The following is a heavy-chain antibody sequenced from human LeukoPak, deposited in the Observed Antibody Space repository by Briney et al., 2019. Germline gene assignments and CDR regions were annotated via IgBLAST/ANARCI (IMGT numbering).Heavy chain of an antibody. J-gene: IGHJ3*02. CDR3: ARDDYYDSSDAFDI. CDR1: GFTFSSYG. CDR2: INWNGVST. Sequence: GGSLRLSCVASGFTFSSYGMHWVRQAPGKGLEWVSGINWNGVSTGYADSVKGRFTISRDNANNSLYLQMDSLRAEDTALYYCARDDYYDSSDAFDIWGQGTMVTVSS. V-gene: IGHV3-20*04. D-gene: IGHD3-22*01.